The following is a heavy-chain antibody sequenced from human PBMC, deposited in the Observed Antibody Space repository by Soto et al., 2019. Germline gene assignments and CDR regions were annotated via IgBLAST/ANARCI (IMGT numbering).Heavy chain of an antibody. CDR3: AREEGGSVDY. D-gene: IGHD3-10*01. Sequence: QVQLVESGGGVVQPGRSLRLSCAASGFTFSSYGMHWVRQAPGKGLEWVAVIWYDGSNKYYADSVEGRFTISRDNSKNTLYLQMNSLRAEDTAVYYCAREEGGSVDYWGQGTLVTVSS. CDR2: IWYDGSNK. V-gene: IGHV3-33*01. CDR1: GFTFSSYG. J-gene: IGHJ4*02.